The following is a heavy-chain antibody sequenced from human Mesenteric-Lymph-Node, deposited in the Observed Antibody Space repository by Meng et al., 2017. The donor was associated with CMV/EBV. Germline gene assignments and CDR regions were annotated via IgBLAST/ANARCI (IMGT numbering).Heavy chain of an antibody. CDR3: ARSRSSGRGEMYYQYGMDV. CDR2: IKQDGSEK. D-gene: IGHD3-10*01. V-gene: IGHV3-7*01. J-gene: IGHJ6*02. CDR1: GFTFSSYW. Sequence: GGSLRLSCAASGFTFSSYWMSWVRQAPGKGLEWVANIKQDGSEKYYVDSVKGRFTISRDNAKNSLYLQMNSLRAEDTAVYYCARSRSSGRGEMYYQYGMDVWGQGTTVTVSS.